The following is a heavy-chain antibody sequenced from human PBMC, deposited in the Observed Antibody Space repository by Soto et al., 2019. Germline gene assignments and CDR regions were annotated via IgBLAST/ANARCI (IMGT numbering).Heavy chain of an antibody. V-gene: IGHV3-15*01. Sequence: PGWSMGHPSSVAGLSFRDTWMSWVRQAPGKGLEWVGRIKSNTDGGTSGYAAPVKGRFTISRDDSINTLFLQLNSLKTEDTAVYYCTTEDSWGRGTLVTVFS. CDR2: IKSNTDGGTS. CDR1: GLSFRDTW. CDR3: TTEDS. J-gene: IGHJ4*02.